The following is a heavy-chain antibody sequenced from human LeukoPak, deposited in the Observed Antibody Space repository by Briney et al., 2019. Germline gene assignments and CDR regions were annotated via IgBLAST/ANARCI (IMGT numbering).Heavy chain of an antibody. CDR2: IWYDGSNK. CDR1: GFTFSSYG. Sequence: PGGSLRLSCAASGFTFSSYGMHWVRQAPGKGLEWVAVIWYDGSNKYYADSVKGRFTISRDNSKNTLYLQMNSLRAEDTAVYYCARANRVVPAAIRRSGAFDIWGQGTMVTVSS. D-gene: IGHD2-2*02. J-gene: IGHJ3*02. V-gene: IGHV3-33*01. CDR3: ARANRVVPAAIRRSGAFDI.